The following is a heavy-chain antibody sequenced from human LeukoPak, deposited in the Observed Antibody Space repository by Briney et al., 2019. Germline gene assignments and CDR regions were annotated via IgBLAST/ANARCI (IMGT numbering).Heavy chain of an antibody. J-gene: IGHJ4*02. CDR3: AYYHVNEDPPTF. Sequence: GGSLRLSCAASGFTFSSYSMNWVRQAPGKGREWVSYISTSSRTIYYADSVKGRFTISRDNAKNSLYLQMNSLRADYTAVYYCAYYHVNEDPPTFRGQATLVTVSS. CDR2: ISTSSRTI. D-gene: IGHD1-1*01. CDR1: GFTFSSYS. V-gene: IGHV3-48*01.